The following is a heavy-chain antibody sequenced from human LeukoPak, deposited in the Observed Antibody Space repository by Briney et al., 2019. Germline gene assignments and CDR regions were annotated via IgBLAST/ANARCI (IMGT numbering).Heavy chain of an antibody. V-gene: IGHV4-39*07. CDR1: VGSISSSNYY. Sequence: PSETLSLTCAVSVGSISSSNYYWRWIRQPPGEGVEWIGSICYSGSTNYKPSLKSRVTISVDTSKNQFSLKLSSVTAADTAVYYCARASLAIVVVIAASYFDYWGQGTLVTVSS. CDR2: ICYSGST. J-gene: IGHJ4*02. D-gene: IGHD3-22*01. CDR3: ARASLAIVVVIAASYFDY.